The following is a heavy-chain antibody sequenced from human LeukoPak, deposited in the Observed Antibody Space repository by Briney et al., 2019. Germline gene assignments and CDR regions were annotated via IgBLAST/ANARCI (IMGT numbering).Heavy chain of an antibody. D-gene: IGHD5-12*01. Sequence: GGSLRLSCAASGFPFSSYRMNWVRQAPGKGLEWFSYISNSASTIYYADSVTGRFTISRDNAKNSLYLQMNSLRHEDTAVYYCARDPVATSRFDYWGRGTLVTVSS. CDR3: ARDPVATSRFDY. J-gene: IGHJ4*02. CDR1: GFPFSSYR. V-gene: IGHV3-48*02. CDR2: ISNSASTI.